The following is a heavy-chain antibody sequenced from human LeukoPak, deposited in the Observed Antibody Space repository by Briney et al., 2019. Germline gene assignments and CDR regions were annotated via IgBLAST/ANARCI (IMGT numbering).Heavy chain of an antibody. CDR1: GLTFSTYS. V-gene: IGHV3-21*01. J-gene: IGHJ4*02. Sequence: PGGSLRLSCAASGLTFSTYSMTWVRQAPGKGLEWVSSISSRSSYIYYADSVKGRFTISRDNAKNSLHLQMNSLRAEDTSIYYCARENYYDGSGYSRDFDYWGQGTLVTVSS. D-gene: IGHD3-22*01. CDR2: ISSRSSYI. CDR3: ARENYYDGSGYSRDFDY.